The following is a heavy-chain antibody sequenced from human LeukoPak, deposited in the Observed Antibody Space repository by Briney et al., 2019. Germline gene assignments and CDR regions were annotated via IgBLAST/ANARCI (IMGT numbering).Heavy chain of an antibody. V-gene: IGHV3-7*03. Sequence: PGGSLRLSCAAYGFTFTNYWLTWVRQAPGKGLEWVANINQDGGTEYYVDSMKGRFTISRDNAKNSLYLQMNSLRVEDTALYYCAKDAGSGWSDFQHWGQGTLVTVSS. D-gene: IGHD6-19*01. CDR2: INQDGGTE. J-gene: IGHJ1*01. CDR1: GFTFTNYW. CDR3: AKDAGSGWSDFQH.